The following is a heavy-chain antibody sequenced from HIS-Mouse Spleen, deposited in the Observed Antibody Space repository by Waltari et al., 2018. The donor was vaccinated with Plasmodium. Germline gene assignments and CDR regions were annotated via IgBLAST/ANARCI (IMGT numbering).Heavy chain of an antibody. CDR2: INHSGST. D-gene: IGHD3-9*01. CDR3: ARAPIRDAFDI. V-gene: IGHV4-34*01. CDR1: GGSFSGYY. J-gene: IGHJ3*02. Sequence: QVQLQQWGAGLLKPSETLSLTCAVYGGSFSGYYWSWIRQPPGKGLEWIGEINHSGSTNYNPSLNIRVTISVDTSKNQFSLKLSSVTAADTAVYYCARAPIRDAFDIWGQGTMVTVSS.